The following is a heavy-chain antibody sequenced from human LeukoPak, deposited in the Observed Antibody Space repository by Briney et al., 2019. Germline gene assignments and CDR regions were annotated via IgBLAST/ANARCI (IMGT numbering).Heavy chain of an antibody. V-gene: IGHV1-69*06. CDR3: ARQDCSGGSCYVDY. D-gene: IGHD2-15*01. J-gene: IGHJ4*02. CDR2: IIPIFGTA. CDR1: GGTFSSYA. Sequence: SVKVSCKASGGTFSSYAISWVRQAPGQGLEWMGGIIPIFGTANYAQKFQGRVTITADKSTSTAYMELSSLRSEDTAVYYCARQDCSGGSCYVDYWGQGTLVTVSS.